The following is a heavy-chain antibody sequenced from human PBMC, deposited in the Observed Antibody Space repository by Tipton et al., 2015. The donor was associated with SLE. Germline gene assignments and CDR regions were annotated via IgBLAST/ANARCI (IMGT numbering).Heavy chain of an antibody. D-gene: IGHD2-2*02. CDR2: ISSSSSYI. CDR1: GFTFSSYS. CDR3: ARDRRDCSSTSCYKGSFDY. V-gene: IGHV3-21*01. Sequence: GSLRLSCAASGFTFSSYSMNWVRQAPGKGLEWVSSISSSSSYIYYADSVKGRFTISRDNAKNSLYLQMNSLRAEDTAVYYCARDRRDCSSTSCYKGSFDYWGQGTLVTVSS. J-gene: IGHJ4*02.